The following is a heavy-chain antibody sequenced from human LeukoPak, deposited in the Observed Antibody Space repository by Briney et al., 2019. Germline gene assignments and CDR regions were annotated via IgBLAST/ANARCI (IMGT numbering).Heavy chain of an antibody. J-gene: IGHJ4*02. CDR3: AKDQGVFTMRYFDY. V-gene: IGHV3-33*06. Sequence: GGSLRLSCAASGFTFSSYGMHWVRQAPGKGLEWVAVIWYDGSNKYYADSVKGRFTISRDSSKNTLYLQMNSLRAEDTAVYYCAKDQGVFTMRYFDYWGQGTLVTVSS. CDR2: IWYDGSNK. CDR1: GFTFSSYG. D-gene: IGHD3-22*01.